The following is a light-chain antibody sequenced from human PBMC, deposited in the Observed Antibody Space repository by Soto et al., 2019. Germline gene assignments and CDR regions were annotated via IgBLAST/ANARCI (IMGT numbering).Light chain of an antibody. Sequence: LTQPASVSGSPGQSITISCTGTSSDVGFYNLVSWYQHRPGKAPKLLIYGVKNRPSGVSYRFSASKSAFTASLTISGLQAEDEAHYYCSSYTTSYFYVFGPGTKVTVL. CDR3: SSYTTSYFYV. J-gene: IGLJ1*01. V-gene: IGLV2-14*02. CDR2: GVK. CDR1: SSDVGFYNL.